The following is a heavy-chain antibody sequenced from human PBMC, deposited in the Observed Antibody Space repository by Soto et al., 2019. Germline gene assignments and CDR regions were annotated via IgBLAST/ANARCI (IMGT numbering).Heavy chain of an antibody. V-gene: IGHV3-7*01. CDR3: ARVCPAGQXXYYYYGMDV. Sequence: PGGSLRLSCAASGFTFSSYWMSWVRQAPGKGLEWVANIKQDGSEKYYVDSVKGRFTISRDNAKNSLYLQMNSLRAEDTAVYYCARVCPAGQXXYYYYGMDVXXXGTTVXXSX. CDR1: GFTFSSYW. D-gene: IGHD6-13*01. J-gene: IGHJ6*04. CDR2: IKQDGSEK.